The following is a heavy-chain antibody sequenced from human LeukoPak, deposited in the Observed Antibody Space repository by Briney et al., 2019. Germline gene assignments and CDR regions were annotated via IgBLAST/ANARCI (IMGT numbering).Heavy chain of an antibody. CDR3: AREKGWLQSHHKKDAFDI. Sequence: PSETLSLTCTVSGGSISSYYWSWIRQPAGKGLEWIGRIYTSGSTNYNPSLKSRVTISVDTSKNQFSLKLSSVTAADTAVYYCAREKGWLQSHHKKDAFDIWGQGTMATVSS. CDR1: GGSISSYY. D-gene: IGHD5-24*01. CDR2: IYTSGST. V-gene: IGHV4-4*07. J-gene: IGHJ3*02.